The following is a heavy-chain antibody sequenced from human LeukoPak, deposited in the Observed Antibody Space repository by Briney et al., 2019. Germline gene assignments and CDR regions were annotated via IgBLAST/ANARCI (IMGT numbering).Heavy chain of an antibody. V-gene: IGHV4-39*01. Sequence: SETLSLTCTVSGVSSSSHYWTWIRQPPGKGLEWIGSIYYTGDTYYNPSLKSRVTISVDTSKNQFSLKLSSVTAADTAVYYCARLEGSGSYPGYWGQGTLVTVSS. CDR3: ARLEGSGSYPGY. CDR2: IYYTGDT. D-gene: IGHD3-10*01. J-gene: IGHJ4*02. CDR1: GVSSSSHY.